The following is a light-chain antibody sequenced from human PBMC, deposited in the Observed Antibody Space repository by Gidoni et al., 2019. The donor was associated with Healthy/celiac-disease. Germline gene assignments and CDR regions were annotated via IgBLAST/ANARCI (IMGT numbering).Light chain of an antibody. CDR1: SSDFAGYNY. V-gene: IGLV2-8*01. CDR3: SSYAGSNNVV. Sequence: QSALTQPPSASGSPGQSVTISCTGTSSDFAGYNYVSWYQPPPGKAPKLMIYEVSKRPSGVPDRFSGSKSGNTASLTVSGLQAEDEADYYCSSYAGSNNVVFGGGTKLTVL. CDR2: EVS. J-gene: IGLJ2*01.